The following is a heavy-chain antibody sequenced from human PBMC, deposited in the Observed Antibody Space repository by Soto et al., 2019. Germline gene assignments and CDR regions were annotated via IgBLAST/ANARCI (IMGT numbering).Heavy chain of an antibody. Sequence: SVKVSCKASGGTFSSYAISWVRQAPGQGLEWMGGIIPIFGTANYAQKFQGGVTITADESTSTAYMELSSLRSEDTAVYYCAREGSGYLISDYYGMDVWGQGTTVTVSS. CDR2: IIPIFGTA. CDR3: AREGSGYLISDYYGMDV. D-gene: IGHD5-12*01. J-gene: IGHJ6*02. CDR1: GGTFSSYA. V-gene: IGHV1-69*13.